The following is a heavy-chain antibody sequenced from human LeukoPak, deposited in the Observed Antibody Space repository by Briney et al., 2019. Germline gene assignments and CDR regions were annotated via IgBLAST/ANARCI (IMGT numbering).Heavy chain of an antibody. Sequence: SETLSLACTVSGYSISSSYYWSWIRQPPGKGLEWIGYVYYSGSTNYNPSLKSRVTISVDTSKNQFSLRLSSVTAADTAVYYCARERRDGYKVYFDYWGQGTLVTVSS. J-gene: IGHJ4*02. CDR1: GYSISSSYY. D-gene: IGHD5-24*01. CDR2: VYYSGST. V-gene: IGHV4-61*01. CDR3: ARERRDGYKVYFDY.